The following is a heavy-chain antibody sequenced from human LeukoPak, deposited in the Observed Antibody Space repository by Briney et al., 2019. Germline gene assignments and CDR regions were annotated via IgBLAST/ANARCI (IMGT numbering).Heavy chain of an antibody. CDR3: ARLQYGGIDY. CDR1: GDSISSSGHS. Sequence: SETLSLTCSVSGDSISSSGHSWGWIRQPPGEGLEWIGSISYSGNTYYNPSLKSRVTISVDRSKNQFSLKLSSVTAADTAVYYCARLQYGGIDYWGQGTLVTVSS. CDR2: ISYSGNT. V-gene: IGHV4-39*07. D-gene: IGHD4-23*01. J-gene: IGHJ4*02.